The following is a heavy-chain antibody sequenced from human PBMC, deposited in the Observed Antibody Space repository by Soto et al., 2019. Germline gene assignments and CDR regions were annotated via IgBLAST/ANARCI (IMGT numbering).Heavy chain of an antibody. J-gene: IGHJ4*02. CDR2: ISSSSSYI. Sequence: EVQLVEAGGGLVKPGGSQRLSCAASGFTFSSYSMNWVRQAPGKGLEWVSSISSSSSYIYYADSVKGRFTISRDNAKNSLYLQMNSLRAEDTAVYYCAPLDTVTTSYWGQGTLVTVSS. CDR3: APLDTVTTSY. D-gene: IGHD4-17*01. CDR1: GFTFSSYS. V-gene: IGHV3-21*01.